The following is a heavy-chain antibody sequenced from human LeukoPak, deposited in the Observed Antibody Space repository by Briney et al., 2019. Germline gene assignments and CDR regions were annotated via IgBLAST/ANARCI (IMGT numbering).Heavy chain of an antibody. V-gene: IGHV3-23*01. Sequence: GGSLRLSCAASGFTLSSYAMTWVRQAPGKGLEWVSDIGDSGATTYYADSVKGRFTISRDNSKNTLYLQMSSMRAEDTAVYFCASFHYYGSGAYYLSYWGQGTLVTVSS. D-gene: IGHD3-10*01. J-gene: IGHJ4*02. CDR1: GFTLSSYA. CDR3: ASFHYYGSGAYYLSY. CDR2: IGDSGATT.